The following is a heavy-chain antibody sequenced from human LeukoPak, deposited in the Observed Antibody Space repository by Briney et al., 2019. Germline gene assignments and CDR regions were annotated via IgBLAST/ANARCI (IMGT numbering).Heavy chain of an antibody. CDR2: IMREGSEK. D-gene: IGHD6-19*01. CDR1: GFTFSSYR. V-gene: IGHV3-7*01. J-gene: IGHJ6*03. Sequence: GGSLRLSCAASGFTFSSYRMSWVSQAPGKGLEWVANIMREGSEKHYVDSVKGRFTISRDNAKNSLNVQMNSLRAEDTAVYYCARVIAVAGGTMDVWGKGTTVTVSS. CDR3: ARVIAVAGGTMDV.